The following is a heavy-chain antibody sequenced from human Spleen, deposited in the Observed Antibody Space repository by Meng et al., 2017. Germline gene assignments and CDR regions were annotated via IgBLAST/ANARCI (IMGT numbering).Heavy chain of an antibody. CDR2: ISAYNGNT. Sequence: VESGGEVKKPGAQVKVSCKASGYTFTSYGISWVRQAPGQGLEWMGWISAYNGNTNYAQKLQGRVTMTTDTSTSTAYMELRSLRSDDTAVYYCARDEDISAAGYLLGDFWGQGTLVTVSS. V-gene: IGHV1-18*01. D-gene: IGHD6-13*01. CDR3: ARDEDISAAGYLLGDF. CDR1: GYTFTSYG. J-gene: IGHJ4*02.